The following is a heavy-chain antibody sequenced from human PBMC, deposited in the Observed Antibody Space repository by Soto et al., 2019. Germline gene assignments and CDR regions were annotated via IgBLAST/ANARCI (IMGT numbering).Heavy chain of an antibody. CDR2: ISAYNGNT. CDR1: GYSFTSYG. D-gene: IGHD6-19*01. CDR3: ASGGSGWWGPFDY. J-gene: IGHJ4*02. V-gene: IGHV1-18*04. Sequence: QVQLVQSGAEVKKPGASVKVSCKASGYSFTSYGISWVRQAPGQGLDWMGWISAYNGNTKYAQDVQGRVTITADKSTSTAYMELSSLRSEDTAVYYCASGGSGWWGPFDYWGQGTLVTVSS.